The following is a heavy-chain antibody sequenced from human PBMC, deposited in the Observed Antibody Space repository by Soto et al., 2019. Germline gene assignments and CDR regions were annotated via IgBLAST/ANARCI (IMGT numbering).Heavy chain of an antibody. V-gene: IGHV4-59*01. D-gene: IGHD6-13*01. J-gene: IGHJ3*02. Sequence: SETLSLTCTVSGGSISSYYWSWVRQPPGKGLEWIGYIYYSGSTNYNPSLKSRVTISVDTSKNQFSLKLSSVTAADTAVYYCARASEGSRDAFDIWGQGTMVTVSS. CDR3: ARASEGSRDAFDI. CDR1: GGSISSYY. CDR2: IYYSGST.